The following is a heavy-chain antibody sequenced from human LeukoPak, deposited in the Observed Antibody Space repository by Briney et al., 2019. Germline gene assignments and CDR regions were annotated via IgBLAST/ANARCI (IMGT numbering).Heavy chain of an antibody. Sequence: GGSLRLSCAASGFTFSNAWMSWVRQAPGEGLEWVGRIKSKTDGGTTDYAAPVKGRFTISRDNSKNTLYLQMNSLRAEDTAVYYCTKDTSRFWDSGIMFDPWGQGTLVTVSS. CDR2: IKSKTDGGTT. D-gene: IGHD1-26*01. J-gene: IGHJ5*02. CDR3: TKDTSRFWDSGIMFDP. CDR1: GFTFSNAW. V-gene: IGHV3-15*01.